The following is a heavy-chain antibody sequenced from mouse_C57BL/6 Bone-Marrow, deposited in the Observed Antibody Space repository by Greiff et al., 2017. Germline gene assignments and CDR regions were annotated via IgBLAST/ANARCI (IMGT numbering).Heavy chain of an antibody. V-gene: IGHV1-26*01. CDR3: AREGAYSNYEREMDY. Sequence: EVQLQQSGPELVKPGASVKISCKASGYTFTDYYMNWVKQSHGKSLEWIGDINPNNGGTSYNQKFKGKATLTVDKSSSTAYMELRSLTSEDSAVYYCAREGAYSNYEREMDYWGQGTSVTVSS. CDR2: INPNNGGT. D-gene: IGHD2-5*01. J-gene: IGHJ4*01. CDR1: GYTFTDYY.